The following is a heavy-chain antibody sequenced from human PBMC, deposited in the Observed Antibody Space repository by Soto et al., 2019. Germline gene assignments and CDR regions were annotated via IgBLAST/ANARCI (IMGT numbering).Heavy chain of an antibody. V-gene: IGHV4-59*08. CDR2: IYYSGST. Sequence: SETLSLTCTVSGGSISSYYWSWIRQPPGKGLEWIGYIYYSGSTNYNPSLKSRVTISVATSKNQFSLKLSSVTAADTAVYYCARSHEYCSSTSCYKFPPAYYYYMDVWGKGTTVTVSS. J-gene: IGHJ6*03. D-gene: IGHD2-2*02. CDR1: GGSISSYY. CDR3: ARSHEYCSSTSCYKFPPAYYYYMDV.